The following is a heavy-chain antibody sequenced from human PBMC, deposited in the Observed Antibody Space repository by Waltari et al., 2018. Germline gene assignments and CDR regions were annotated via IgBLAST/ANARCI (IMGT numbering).Heavy chain of an antibody. Sequence: EVQLVESGGGLVKPGGSLRLSCAAPGFPFSSYTMNWVRQAPGKGLEWVSSISGSSSYIYYADSVKGRFTISRDNAKNSLYLQMNSLRAEDTAVYYCARVFVAAAGSHHDAFDIWGQGTMVTVSS. CDR2: ISGSSSYI. CDR3: ARVFVAAAGSHHDAFDI. J-gene: IGHJ3*02. CDR1: GFPFSSYT. V-gene: IGHV3-21*03. D-gene: IGHD6-13*01.